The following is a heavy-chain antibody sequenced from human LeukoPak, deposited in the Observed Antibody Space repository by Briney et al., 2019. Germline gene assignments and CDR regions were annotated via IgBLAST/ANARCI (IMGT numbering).Heavy chain of an antibody. CDR1: GFTFSSYA. Sequence: GGSLRLSCAASGFTFSSYAMHWVRQAPGKGLEWVAVISYDGSNKYYADSVKGRFTISRDNSKNTLYLQMNSLRAEDPAVYYCARVEVITQLFDYWGQGTLVTVSS. CDR3: ARVEVITQLFDY. CDR2: ISYDGSNK. J-gene: IGHJ4*02. V-gene: IGHV3-30*04. D-gene: IGHD3-22*01.